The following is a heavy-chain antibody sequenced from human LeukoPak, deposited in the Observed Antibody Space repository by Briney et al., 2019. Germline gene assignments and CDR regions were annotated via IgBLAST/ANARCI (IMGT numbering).Heavy chain of an antibody. J-gene: IGHJ4*02. CDR3: ARVAGATYGEYYFDY. D-gene: IGHD3-10*02. CDR1: GFTFDDYG. CDR2: INWNGGST. Sequence: PGRSLRLSCAASGFTFDDYGMSWVRQAPGKGLEWVSGINWNGGSTGYADSVKGRFTISRDNAKNSLYLQMNSLRAEDTALYHCARVAGATYGEYYFDYWGQGTLVTVSS. V-gene: IGHV3-20*01.